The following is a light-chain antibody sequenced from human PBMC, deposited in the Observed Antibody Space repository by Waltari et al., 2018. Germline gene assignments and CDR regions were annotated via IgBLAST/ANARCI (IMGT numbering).Light chain of an antibody. V-gene: IGKV1-9*01. CDR1: QDINTY. Sequence: DMQLSQSPSFLSASVGGRHTHTCRASQDINTYLAWYQQKTGKAPKLLFYDASTLQGGVPSRFSGSGSGTEFTLTISSLQPEDFATYYCQQLNNYPCTFGPGTKVHIK. J-gene: IGKJ3*01. CDR2: DAS. CDR3: QQLNNYPCT.